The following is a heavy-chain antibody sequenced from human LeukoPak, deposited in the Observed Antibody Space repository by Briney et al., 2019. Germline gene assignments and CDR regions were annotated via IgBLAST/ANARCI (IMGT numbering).Heavy chain of an antibody. J-gene: IGHJ4*02. D-gene: IGHD4-17*01. CDR1: GFTFSSYA. CDR3: ATHDYGDYVFDY. Sequence: GRSLRLSCAASGFTFSSYAMHWIRQAPGKGLEWVANIKQDGSEKYYVDSVKGRFTISRDNAKNSLYLQMNSLRAEDTAVYYCATHDYGDYVFDYWGQGTLVTVSS. CDR2: IKQDGSEK. V-gene: IGHV3-7*01.